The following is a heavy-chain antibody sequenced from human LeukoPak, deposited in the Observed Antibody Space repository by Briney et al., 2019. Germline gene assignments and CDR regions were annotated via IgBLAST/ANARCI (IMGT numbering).Heavy chain of an antibody. J-gene: IGHJ4*02. CDR2: IYHSGSS. CDR1: GGSISSYY. Sequence: PSETLSLTCTVSGGSISSYYWSWIRQPPGKGLEWIGSIYHSGSSYYNPSLKSRGSFSVDTSKNHFSLKLTSVTAVDTAVYYCARAGSGSRDYFDYWGQGTLVTVSS. D-gene: IGHD2-15*01. CDR3: ARAGSGSRDYFDY. V-gene: IGHV4-59*04.